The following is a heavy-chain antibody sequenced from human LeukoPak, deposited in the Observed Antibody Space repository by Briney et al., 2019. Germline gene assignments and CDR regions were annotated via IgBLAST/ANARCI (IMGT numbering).Heavy chain of an antibody. CDR1: GGTLSSYA. CDR3: ARSPQLTTVTPFDY. D-gene: IGHD4-11*01. J-gene: IGHJ4*02. CDR2: IIPIFGTA. Sequence: GASVKVSCKASGGTLSSYAISWVRQAPGQGLEWMGGIIPIFGTANNAQKFQGRVTITTDESTSTAYMELSSLRSEDTAVYYCARSPQLTTVTPFDYWGQGTLVTVSS. V-gene: IGHV1-69*05.